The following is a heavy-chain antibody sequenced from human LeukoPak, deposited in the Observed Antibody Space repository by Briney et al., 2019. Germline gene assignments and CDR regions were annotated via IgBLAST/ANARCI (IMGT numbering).Heavy chain of an antibody. CDR2: INPSGGST. J-gene: IGHJ1*01. CDR1: GYTFTSYY. CDR3: ARGWGIVGATTQFQH. V-gene: IGHV1-46*01. Sequence: ASVKVSCKASGYTFTSYYMHWVRQAPGQGLEWMGIINPSGGSTSYAQKFQGRVTMTRDMSTSTVYMELSSLRSEDTAVYYCARGWGIVGATTQFQHWGQGTLVTVSS. D-gene: IGHD1-26*01.